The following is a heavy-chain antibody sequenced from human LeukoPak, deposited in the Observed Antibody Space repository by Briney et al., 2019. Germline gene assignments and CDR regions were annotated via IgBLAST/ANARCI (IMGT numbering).Heavy chain of an antibody. J-gene: IGHJ3*02. CDR1: GGSISSSSYS. CDR2: IYYSGTT. CDR3: ARVGTASFDI. Sequence: PSETLSLTCTVSGGSISSSSYSWGWIRQPPGKGLEWIGSIYYSGTTYYNPSLKSRVTISVDTSKIQFSLKLSSVAAADTSVYYCARVGTASFDIWGQGTMVTVSS. V-gene: IGHV4-39*07.